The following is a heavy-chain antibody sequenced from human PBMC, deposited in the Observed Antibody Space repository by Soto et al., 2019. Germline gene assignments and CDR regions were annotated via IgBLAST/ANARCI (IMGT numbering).Heavy chain of an antibody. J-gene: IGHJ4*02. Sequence: EAQLVESGGGLVQPGGSLRLSCAASEFACTTCWMGWVRQAAGRGLECLANIAQDGCQTYYVGSVKGRFTISRDTSKNSLYLQMNRLRAEDTAAYYWATMRRGRPDEYWGLGTLVTVSS. V-gene: IGHV3-7*01. CDR2: IAQDGCQT. D-gene: IGHD2-2*01. CDR3: ATMRRGRPDEY. CDR1: EFACTTCW.